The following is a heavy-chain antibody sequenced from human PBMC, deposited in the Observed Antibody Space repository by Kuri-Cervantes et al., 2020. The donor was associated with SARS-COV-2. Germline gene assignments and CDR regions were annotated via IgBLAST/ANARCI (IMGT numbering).Heavy chain of an antibody. D-gene: IGHD3-9*01. Sequence: GGSLRLSCAASGFTFSSYAMSWVRQAPGKGLEWVSAISGSGGSTYYADSVKGRFTISRDNAKNSLYLQMNSLRDEDTAVYYCARDQGLRYFDWLLGDFDYWGQGTLVTVSS. V-gene: IGHV3-23*01. J-gene: IGHJ4*02. CDR3: ARDQGLRYFDWLLGDFDY. CDR2: ISGSGGST. CDR1: GFTFSSYA.